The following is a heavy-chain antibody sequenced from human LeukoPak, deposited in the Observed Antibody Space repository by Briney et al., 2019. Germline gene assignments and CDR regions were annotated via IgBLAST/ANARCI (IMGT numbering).Heavy chain of an antibody. J-gene: IGHJ6*03. V-gene: IGHV3-21*01. CDR3: ARGEFGDYYYFYMDV. CDR1: GSTFSSYS. CDR2: ITSSNNYI. D-gene: IGHD2/OR15-2a*01. Sequence: PGGSLRLSCAASGSTFSSYSMNWVRQAPGKGLEWVSSITSSNNYIYYGDSVKGRFTISRDDAKNSLFLQMNSLRAEDTATYYCARGEFGDYYYFYMDVWGKGTTVTVSS.